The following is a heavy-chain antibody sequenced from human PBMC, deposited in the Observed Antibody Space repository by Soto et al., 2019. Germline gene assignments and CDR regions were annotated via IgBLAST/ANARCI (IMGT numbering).Heavy chain of an antibody. CDR3: ARYGIGGTACRGFCDY. V-gene: IGHV3-33*01. Sequence: QEQLVESGGGVVQPGGSLRLSCAASRSIFSGYGMHWVRQAPGKGLEWVAVIWYDGSNKYYADSVKGRFTISRDNSKNMLYLQMDSLRAEDTSVYYCARYGIGGTACRGFCDYWGQGTLVTISS. CDR2: IWYDGSNK. CDR1: RSIFSGYG. J-gene: IGHJ4*02. D-gene: IGHD1-7*01.